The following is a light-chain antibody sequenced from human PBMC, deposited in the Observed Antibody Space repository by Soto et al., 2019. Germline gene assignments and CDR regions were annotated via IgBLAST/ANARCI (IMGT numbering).Light chain of an antibody. J-gene: IGKJ4*01. CDR1: QSVSSN. V-gene: IGKV3-15*01. CDR2: GAS. CDR3: QQYNKWPPLT. Sequence: EIVMTQPPATLSVSPGERATLSCRASQSVSSNLAWYQQRPGQAPRLLMHGASTRATGIPARFSGSGSGTEFTLTISSLQSEDFAVYYCQQYNKWPPLTFGGGTKVEIK.